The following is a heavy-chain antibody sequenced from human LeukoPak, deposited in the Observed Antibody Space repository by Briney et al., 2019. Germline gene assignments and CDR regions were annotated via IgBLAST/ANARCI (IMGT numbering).Heavy chain of an antibody. J-gene: IGHJ4*02. CDR3: ARAGRSTFGVLNYCFDY. CDR2: IDPKSDVT. CDR1: GYTFTGYY. V-gene: IGHV1-2*02. D-gene: IGHD3-10*01. Sequence: GASVKVSCKASGYTFTGYYIHWVRQAPGQGLEWMGWIDPKSDVTNYAQKFQGRVAMTRDTSISTAYMELSRLIYDDTAVYYCARAGRSTFGVLNYCFDYWGQGALVTVSS.